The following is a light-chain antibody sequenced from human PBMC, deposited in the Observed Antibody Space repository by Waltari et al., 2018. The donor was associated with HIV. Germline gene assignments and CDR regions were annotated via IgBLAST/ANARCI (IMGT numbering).Light chain of an antibody. CDR2: DVT. J-gene: IGLJ3*02. CDR3: SSYTASNTLWV. CDR1: SSDIGAYNH. Sequence: QSALTQPASVSGSRGQSITMSCTGTSSDIGAYNHVSWFQQRPGKAPKLIIYDVTCRPSGVSKRFSGSTSGMTASLTISGLQADDEGDYYCSSYTASNTLWVFGGGTKLTVL. V-gene: IGLV2-14*03.